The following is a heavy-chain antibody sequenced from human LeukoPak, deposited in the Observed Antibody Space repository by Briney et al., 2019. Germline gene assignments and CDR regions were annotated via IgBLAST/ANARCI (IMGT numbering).Heavy chain of an antibody. Sequence: GESLRLSCAASGFTLSAHGMNWVRQAPGKGLEWVSSISSSSIYIYYANSVKGRFTISRDNARNSLYLQMNSLRAEDTAVYYCARSYGVTNFDYWGQGTLVTVSS. D-gene: IGHD4-17*01. CDR3: ARSYGVTNFDY. V-gene: IGHV3-21*01. J-gene: IGHJ4*02. CDR2: ISSSSIYI. CDR1: GFTLSAHG.